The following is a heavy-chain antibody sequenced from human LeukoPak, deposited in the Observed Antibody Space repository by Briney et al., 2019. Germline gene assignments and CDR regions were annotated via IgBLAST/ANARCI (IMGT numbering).Heavy chain of an antibody. CDR3: ARGSTYDFWSGDALDV. D-gene: IGHD3-3*01. CDR2: ISGSSEKT. Sequence: GGSLRFSCAASGFAFSSHAMTWVRQAPGKGLEWVSSISGSSEKTYYADSVKGRFTISRDSSQKILNLQMNNLRVEDTAIYYCARGSTYDFWSGDALDVWGQGTMVTVAS. CDR1: GFAFSSHA. J-gene: IGHJ3*01. V-gene: IGHV3-23*01.